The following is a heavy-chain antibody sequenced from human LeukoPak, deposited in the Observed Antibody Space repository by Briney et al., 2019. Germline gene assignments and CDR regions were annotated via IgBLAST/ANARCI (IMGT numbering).Heavy chain of an antibody. D-gene: IGHD7-27*01. J-gene: IGHJ3*02. CDR1: GFTFSSYS. Sequence: GGSLRLSCAASGFTFSSYSMNWVRQASGKGLEWVSSISSSSSYIYYADSVKGRFTISRDNAKNSLYLQMNSLRAEDTAVYYCARVLGSDEGIWGQGTMVTVSS. V-gene: IGHV3-21*01. CDR2: ISSSSSYI. CDR3: ARVLGSDEGI.